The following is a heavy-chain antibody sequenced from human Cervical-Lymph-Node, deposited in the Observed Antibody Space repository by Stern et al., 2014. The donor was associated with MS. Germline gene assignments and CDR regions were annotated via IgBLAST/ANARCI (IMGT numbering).Heavy chain of an antibody. CDR2: ISYDGSNT. Sequence: VQLVESGGGVVQPGRSLRLSCAASGFTFRSFPMHWVRQAPGKGLEWVAVISYDGSNTYYADSVKGRVTIPRDISKNTLYLEMNSLRAEDTAVYYCARGGGPTYCSSPSCPLDYWGQGNLVTVSS. CDR1: GFTFRSFP. D-gene: IGHD2-2*01. J-gene: IGHJ4*02. V-gene: IGHV3-30-3*01. CDR3: ARGGGPTYCSSPSCPLDY.